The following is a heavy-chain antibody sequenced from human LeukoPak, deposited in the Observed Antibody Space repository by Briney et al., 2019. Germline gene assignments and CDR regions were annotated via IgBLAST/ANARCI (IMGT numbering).Heavy chain of an antibody. J-gene: IGHJ4*02. CDR2: TSGGGGSS. Sequence: GGSLRLSCAASGFTFSSYAMGWVRQAPGKGLQWVSATSGGGGSSYYADSVKGRFTVSSDYSKNTLHLQMNTLRAEDTAVYYWAKYYDFVWGSIEYWGQGTLVTVSS. CDR1: GFTFSSYA. CDR3: AKYYDFVWGSIEY. V-gene: IGHV3-23*01. D-gene: IGHD3-16*01.